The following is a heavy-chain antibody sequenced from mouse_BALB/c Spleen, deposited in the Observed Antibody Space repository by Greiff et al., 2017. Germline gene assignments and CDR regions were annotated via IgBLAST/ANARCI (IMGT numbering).Heavy chain of an antibody. CDR3: ATARATRDAMDY. Sequence: DVHLVESGPELVKPGASVKISCKASGYSFTGYYMHWVKQSHVKSLEWIGRINPYNGATSYNQNFKDKASLTVDKSSSTAYMELHSLTSEDSAVYYCATARATRDAMDYWGQGTSVTVSS. CDR1: GYSFTGYY. J-gene: IGHJ4*01. CDR2: INPYNGAT. V-gene: IGHV1-31*01. D-gene: IGHD3-1*01.